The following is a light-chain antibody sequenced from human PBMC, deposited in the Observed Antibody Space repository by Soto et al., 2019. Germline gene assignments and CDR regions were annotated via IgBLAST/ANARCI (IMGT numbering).Light chain of an antibody. CDR1: SSDVCGYNY. V-gene: IGLV2-8*01. CDR3: SSYAVTNIFV. CDR2: EVS. J-gene: IGLJ1*01. Sequence: QSALTQPPSASWAPGQSVTISCTGTSSDVCGYNYVSWYQQHPGKAPKVIIYEVSKRPSGVPDRFSGSKSGSTASLTVSGLQAEDEADYYCSSYAVTNIFVFGTGTKVTVL.